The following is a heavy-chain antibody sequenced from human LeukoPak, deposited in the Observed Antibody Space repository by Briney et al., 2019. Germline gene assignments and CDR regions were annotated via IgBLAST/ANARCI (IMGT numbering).Heavy chain of an antibody. CDR1: GYTFTSYY. V-gene: IGHV1-46*01. CDR3: ARLNYRPIIKFFDY. Sequence: PSVKVSCKASGYTFTSYYMHWVRQAPGQGLEWMGIINPSGGSTNYAQKLQGRVTMTTDTSTSTGYMELRGLRSDDTAVYYCARLNYRPIIKFFDYWGQGTLVTVSS. CDR2: INPSGGST. J-gene: IGHJ4*02. D-gene: IGHD5-24*01.